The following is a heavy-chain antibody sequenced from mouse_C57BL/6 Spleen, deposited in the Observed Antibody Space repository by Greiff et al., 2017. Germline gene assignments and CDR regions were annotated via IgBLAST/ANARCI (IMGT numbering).Heavy chain of an antibody. CDR2: INPGSGGT. J-gene: IGHJ3*01. V-gene: IGHV1-54*01. CDR3: ARSVYDYDAWFAY. Sequence: QVQLQQSGAELVRPGTSVKVSCKASGYAFTNYLIEWVKQRPGQGLELIGVINPGSGGTNYHEKFKGKATLTADKSSSTAYMHLSSLTSEDSAVYFWARSVYDYDAWFAYWGQGTLVTVSA. CDR1: GYAFTNYL. D-gene: IGHD2-4*01.